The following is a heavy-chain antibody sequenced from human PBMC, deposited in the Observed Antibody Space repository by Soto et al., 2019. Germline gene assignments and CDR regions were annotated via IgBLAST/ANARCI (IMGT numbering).Heavy chain of an antibody. Sequence: GXSVKVSVKAAWYTFSGYYMHWVRQAPGQGLEWMGWINPNSGGTNYAQKFQGRVTMTRDTSISTAYMELSRLRSDDTAVYYCAGLRGYAGSPIDYWGQGTLVTVSS. J-gene: IGHJ4*02. V-gene: IGHV1-2*02. CDR1: WYTFSGYY. CDR3: AGLRGYAGSPIDY. D-gene: IGHD2-15*01. CDR2: INPNSGGT.